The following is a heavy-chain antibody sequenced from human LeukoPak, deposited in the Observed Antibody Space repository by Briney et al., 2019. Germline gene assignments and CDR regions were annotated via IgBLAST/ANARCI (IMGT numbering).Heavy chain of an antibody. CDR3: ARDTSGYDY. CDR1: GFSFSSYW. CDR2: IKQDGGEK. D-gene: IGHD5-12*01. J-gene: IGHJ4*02. V-gene: IGHV3-7*04. Sequence: PGGSLRLSCAASGFSFSSYWMAWVRQAPGKGLEWVAHIKQDGGEKYYVDSVKGRFTISRDNAKNSLYLQMNSLRAEDTAVYYCARDTSGYDYWGQGTLVTVSS.